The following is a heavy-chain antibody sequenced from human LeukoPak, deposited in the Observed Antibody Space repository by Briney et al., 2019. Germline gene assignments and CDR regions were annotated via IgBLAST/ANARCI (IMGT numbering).Heavy chain of an antibody. Sequence: GGSLRLSCAASGFTFSSYGMHWVRQAPGKGLEWVAVISYDGSNKYYADSVKGRFTISRENSKNTLFLQMNSLRPEDTAVYFCAKDLGLGSYFGDAAGIWGQGTMVTVSS. CDR3: AKDLGLGSYFGDAAGI. D-gene: IGHD3-10*01. CDR2: ISYDGSNK. CDR1: GFTFSSYG. J-gene: IGHJ3*02. V-gene: IGHV3-30*18.